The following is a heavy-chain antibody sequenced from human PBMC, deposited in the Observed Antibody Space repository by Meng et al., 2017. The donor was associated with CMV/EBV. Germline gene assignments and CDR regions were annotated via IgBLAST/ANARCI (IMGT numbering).Heavy chain of an antibody. CDR2: INWNGGST. J-gene: IGHJ4*02. CDR3: ARVAAAGDFDY. D-gene: IGHD6-13*01. Sequence: GESLKISCAASGFTFSSYWMSWVRQAPGKGLEWVSGINWNGGSTGYADSVKGRFTISRDNAKNSLYLQMNSLRAEDTALYHCARVAAAGDFDYWGQGTLVTVSS. CDR1: GFTFSSYW. V-gene: IGHV3-20*01.